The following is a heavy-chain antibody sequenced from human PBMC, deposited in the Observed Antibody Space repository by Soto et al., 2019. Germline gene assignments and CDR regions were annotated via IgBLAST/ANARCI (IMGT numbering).Heavy chain of an antibody. CDR1: GYTFTSYG. D-gene: IGHD3-10*01. J-gene: IGHJ4*02. V-gene: IGHV1-18*04. CDR2: ISAYNGNT. Sequence: GASVKVSCKASGYTFTSYGISWVRQATGQGLEWMGWISAYNGNTNYAQKLQGRVTMTTDTSTSTAYMELRSLRSDDTAVYYCARGSGSGSYYTPNLDYPYYFDYWGQGTLVTVSS. CDR3: ARGSGSGSYYTPNLDYPYYFDY.